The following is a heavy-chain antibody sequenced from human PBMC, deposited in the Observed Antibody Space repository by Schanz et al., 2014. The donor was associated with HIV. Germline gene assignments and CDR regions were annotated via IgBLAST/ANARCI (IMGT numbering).Heavy chain of an antibody. J-gene: IGHJ4*02. Sequence: VQLVESGGGVVQPGGSLRLSCAASGFIFNSYAMSWVRQAPGKGLDRVSTISGSGDNTFYADSVKGRFTTSRDNSKNTLYLQMNSLRAEDTAVYYCARAPSDFWMAYFDYWGQGTLVTVSS. V-gene: IGHV3-23*04. CDR3: ARAPSDFWMAYFDY. CDR1: GFIFNSYA. D-gene: IGHD3-3*01. CDR2: ISGSGDNT.